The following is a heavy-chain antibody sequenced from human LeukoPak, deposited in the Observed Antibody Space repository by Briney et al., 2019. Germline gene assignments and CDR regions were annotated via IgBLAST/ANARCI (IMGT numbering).Heavy chain of an antibody. CDR2: ISYSGST. J-gene: IGHJ4*02. CDR1: GGSVSSGLSY. D-gene: IGHD6-13*01. V-gene: IGHV4-61*01. Sequence: SETLSLTCTVSGGSVSSGLSYWSWIRQPPGKGLEWIAYISYSGSTNYNPSLKSRVTISVDTSKSQFSLKLSSVTAADTAVYYCARGAGASSWYYWGQGTLVTVSS. CDR3: ARGAGASSWYY.